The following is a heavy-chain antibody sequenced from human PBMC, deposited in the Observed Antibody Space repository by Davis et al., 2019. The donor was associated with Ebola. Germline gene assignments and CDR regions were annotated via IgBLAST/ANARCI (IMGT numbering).Heavy chain of an antibody. Sequence: GGSLGLSCAASGFTFSSYAMHWVRQAPGKGLEWVSYISSSGSTIYYADSVKGRFTISRDNAKNSLYLQMNSLRAEDTAVYYCARDIYSSGWYDYWGQGTLVTVSS. V-gene: IGHV3-48*04. CDR1: GFTFSSYA. CDR2: ISSSGSTI. CDR3: ARDIYSSGWYDY. J-gene: IGHJ4*02. D-gene: IGHD6-19*01.